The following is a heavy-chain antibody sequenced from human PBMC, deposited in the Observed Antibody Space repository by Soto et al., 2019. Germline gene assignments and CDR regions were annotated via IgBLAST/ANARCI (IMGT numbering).Heavy chain of an antibody. D-gene: IGHD3-10*01. CDR2: INHSGST. V-gene: IGHV4-34*01. J-gene: IGHJ6*02. CDR1: GGSFSGYY. Sequence: SETLSLTCAVYGGSFSGYYWSWIRQPPGKGLEWIGEINHSGSTNYNPSLKSRVTISVDTSKNQFSLKLSSVTAADTAVYYCARGQYYGSGSYLGYYCGMDVWGQGTTVTVSS. CDR3: ARGQYYGSGSYLGYYCGMDV.